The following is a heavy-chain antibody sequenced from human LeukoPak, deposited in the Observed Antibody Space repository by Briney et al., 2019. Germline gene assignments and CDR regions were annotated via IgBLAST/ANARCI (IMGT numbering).Heavy chain of an antibody. J-gene: IGHJ4*02. CDR1: GFTFGDYG. CDR3: TGSFGELTFFDY. Sequence: GGSLRLSCTTSGFTFGDYGMSWVRQAPGKGLEWVGFIRSKAYGGTTENAASVKGRFTISRDDSKSISYLQMNSLKTEDTAVYYCTGSFGELTFFDYWGLGTLVTVSS. CDR2: IRSKAYGGTT. V-gene: IGHV3-49*04. D-gene: IGHD3-10*01.